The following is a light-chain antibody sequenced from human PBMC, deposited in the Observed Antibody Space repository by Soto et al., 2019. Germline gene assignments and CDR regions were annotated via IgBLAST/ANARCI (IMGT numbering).Light chain of an antibody. V-gene: IGKV3-15*01. Sequence: EIVMTQSPATLSVSPGERATLSCRASQSVSSNLAWYQQKPGQAPRLLIYGASTRATGIPARFSGSGSGTDFTVTISSLQSEDFAVYYCQQYNNWPPCTFGQGTKVEIK. CDR2: GAS. J-gene: IGKJ1*01. CDR1: QSVSSN. CDR3: QQYNNWPPCT.